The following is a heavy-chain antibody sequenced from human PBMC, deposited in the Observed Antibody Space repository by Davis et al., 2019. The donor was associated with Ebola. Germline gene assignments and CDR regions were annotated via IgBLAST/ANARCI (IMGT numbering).Heavy chain of an antibody. CDR3: ARLHNWNGLDY. Sequence: GSLRLSCTVSGYSITTYHWTWIRQPPGKGLEWIGYIYYTGSTDYNPSLESRVTISMDTSKNQFSLKLTSVTAADTAMYYCARLHNWNGLDYWGQGTLVTVSS. CDR2: IYYTGST. V-gene: IGHV4-59*08. CDR1: GYSITTYH. J-gene: IGHJ4*02. D-gene: IGHD1-20*01.